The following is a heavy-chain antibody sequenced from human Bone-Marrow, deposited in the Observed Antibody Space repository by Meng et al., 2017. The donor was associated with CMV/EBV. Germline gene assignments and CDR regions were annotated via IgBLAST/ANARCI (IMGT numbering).Heavy chain of an antibody. V-gene: IGHV4-34*01. J-gene: IGHJ6*02. CDR1: GGSFSGYY. Sequence: SETLSLTCAVYGGSFSGYYWSGIRQPPGKGLEWIGEINHSGSTNYNPSLKSRVTISVDTSKNQFSLKLSSVTAADTAVYYCARLSLSPYYYYCYGMDVWGQGTTVTVSS. CDR3: ARLSLSPYYYYCYGMDV. CDR2: INHSGST. D-gene: IGHD3-16*01.